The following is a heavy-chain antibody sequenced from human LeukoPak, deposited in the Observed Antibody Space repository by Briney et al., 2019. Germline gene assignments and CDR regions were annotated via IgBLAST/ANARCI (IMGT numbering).Heavy chain of an antibody. CDR2: IIPIFGTA. Sequence: ASVKVSCKASGGTFSSYAISWVRQAPGHGLEWMGGIIPIFGTANYAQKFQGRVTITADESTSTAYMELSSLRSEDTAVCYCARPASPYYDFWSGYPFDYWGQGTLVTVSS. D-gene: IGHD3-3*01. CDR3: ARPASPYYDFWSGYPFDY. CDR1: GGTFSSYA. V-gene: IGHV1-69*13. J-gene: IGHJ4*02.